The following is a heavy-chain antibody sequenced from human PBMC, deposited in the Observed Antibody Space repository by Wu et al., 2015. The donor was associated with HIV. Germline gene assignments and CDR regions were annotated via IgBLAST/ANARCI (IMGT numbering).Heavy chain of an antibody. CDR2: ISPYTSNA. D-gene: IGHD1-1*01. J-gene: IGHJ6*02. CDR3: ARRGTWGDRFNVIRGGLDV. V-gene: IGHV1-18*01. CDR1: GYTFTDYG. Sequence: QVQLVQSGAEVKKPGASVEVSCKASGYTFTDYGITWVRQAPGQGLEWMGWISPYTSNANYAQKFQGRVTMTTDTSTNTVYLELRSLRSDDTAVYYCARRGTWGDRFNVIRGGLDVWGQGTTVTVSS.